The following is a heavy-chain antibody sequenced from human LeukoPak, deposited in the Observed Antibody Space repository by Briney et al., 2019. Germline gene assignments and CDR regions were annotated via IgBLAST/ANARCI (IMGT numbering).Heavy chain of an antibody. V-gene: IGHV1-18*01. J-gene: IGHJ4*02. CDR3: ARVGGNYEGLVDY. D-gene: IGHD1-26*01. CDR2: ISAYSGYT. CDR1: GYTFTSYA. Sequence: ASVKVSCKASGYTFTSYAIGWVRQAPGQGLEWMGWISAYSGYTNYAQSLQGRVTMTTDTSTSTAYMELRSLRSDDTAMYYCARVGGNYEGLVDYWGQGTLVTVSP.